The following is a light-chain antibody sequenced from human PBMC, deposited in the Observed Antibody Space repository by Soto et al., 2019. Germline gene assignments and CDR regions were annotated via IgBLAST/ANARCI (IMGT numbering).Light chain of an antibody. CDR1: QSISSS. Sequence: DIQMTQSPSSLSASVGETITITCRASQSISSSLNWFQHSPGQPPKLLLFAASNLHAGVPPRFSGSGSGKSVSLTIRSLQPEDFATYYCQQSFNLPLTFGPGTRVEFK. V-gene: IGKV1-39*01. J-gene: IGKJ1*01. CDR3: QQSFNLPLT. CDR2: AAS.